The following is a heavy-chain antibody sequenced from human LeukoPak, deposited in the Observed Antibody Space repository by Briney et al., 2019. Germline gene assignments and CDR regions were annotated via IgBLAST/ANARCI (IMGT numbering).Heavy chain of an antibody. CDR1: GGSISSGDYY. V-gene: IGHV4-30-4*08. D-gene: IGHD2-21*01. CDR3: ARSLSSYCGGDCYKNWFDP. CDR2: IYYSGST. J-gene: IGHJ5*02. Sequence: SQSLSLACTVSGGSISSGDYYWSWIRQPPGKGLEWFGYIYYSGSTYYNPSLECRVTISVDTSKNQFSLKLSSVTAADTAVYYCARSLSSYCGGDCYKNWFDPWGQGTLVTVSS.